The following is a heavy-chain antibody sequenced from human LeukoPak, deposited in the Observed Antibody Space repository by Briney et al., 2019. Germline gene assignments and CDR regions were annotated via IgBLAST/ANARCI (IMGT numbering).Heavy chain of an antibody. CDR3: TTSETPFEY. CDR2: VKNKGDGGTT. D-gene: IGHD2-15*01. V-gene: IGHV3-15*01. CDR1: GFTFNKAW. Sequence: GGSLRLSCAASGFTFNKAWMSWVRLAPGKGLERVGRVKNKGDGGTTDYAAPVKGRFTVSRDDSKSTLYLQMNSLKTEDTAVYYCTTSETPFEYWGQGTLVTVSS. J-gene: IGHJ4*02.